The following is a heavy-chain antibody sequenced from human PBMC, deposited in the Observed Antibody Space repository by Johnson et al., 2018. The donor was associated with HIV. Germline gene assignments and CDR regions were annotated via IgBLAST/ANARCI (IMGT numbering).Heavy chain of an antibody. D-gene: IGHD5-24*01. CDR1: ILTLSDSY. CDR2: ISGSGNAI. V-gene: IGHV3-11*04. CDR3: AREMRWPSKAAFDI. J-gene: IGHJ3*02. Sequence: QVQLVESGGGLVKPGGSLRLSCVASILTLSDSYMSWIRQAPGKGLEWVSYISGSGNAIYYADSVRGRFTISRDNAKNSLYLQMNSLRAEDTAVYYCAREMRWPSKAAFDIWGQGTMVTVSS.